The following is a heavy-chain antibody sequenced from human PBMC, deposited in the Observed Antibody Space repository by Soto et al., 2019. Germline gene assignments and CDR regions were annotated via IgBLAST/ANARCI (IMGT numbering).Heavy chain of an antibody. CDR2: IKSITDGGTT. J-gene: IGHJ4*02. CDR3: STGRSTYGLDS. Sequence: GGSLRLSCVASAFSFTNAWMSWVRQAPGKGLEWVGRIKSITDGGTTDYAAPVKGRFAISRDDSNNTLYLQMNSLKTEDTAVYYCSTGRSTYGLDSWGQGTLVTVSS. V-gene: IGHV3-15*01. D-gene: IGHD5-18*01. CDR1: AFSFTNAW.